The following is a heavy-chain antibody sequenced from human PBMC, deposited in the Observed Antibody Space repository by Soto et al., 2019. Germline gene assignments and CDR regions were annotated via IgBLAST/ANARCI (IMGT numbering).Heavy chain of an antibody. CDR3: ANDRKETGSPDWFYS. D-gene: IGHD1-26*01. CDR1: GFIFSNYA. Sequence: EVQLLESGGDLVQPGGSLRLSCAASGFIFSNYAMSWVRQTPGKGLEWVSGISGSDGNTYYADSVKGRFTISRDNSKNTLYLQMNSLRDEDTAMYHCANDRKETGSPDWFYSWGQGTLVTVSS. J-gene: IGHJ5*01. CDR2: ISGSDGNT. V-gene: IGHV3-23*01.